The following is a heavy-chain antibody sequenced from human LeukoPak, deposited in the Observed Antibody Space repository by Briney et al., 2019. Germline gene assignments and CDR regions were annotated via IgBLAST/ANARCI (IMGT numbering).Heavy chain of an antibody. J-gene: IGHJ4*02. Sequence: PGGSLRLSCAASGFTFNNYWMTWVRQAPGKGLEWVANIKQDGSEGYYVDSVKGRFTISRDNAKNSLYLQMNSLRAEDTAVYYCARRQQLFFFWGQGTLVTVSS. D-gene: IGHD4-11*01. CDR2: IKQDGSEG. CDR3: ARRQQLFFF. CDR1: GFTFNNYW. V-gene: IGHV3-7*01.